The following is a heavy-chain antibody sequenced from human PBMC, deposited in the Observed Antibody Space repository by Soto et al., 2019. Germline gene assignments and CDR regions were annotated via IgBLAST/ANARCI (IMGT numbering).Heavy chain of an antibody. CDR1: GFTFSGYW. J-gene: IGHJ4*02. Sequence: GGSLRLSCAASGFTFSGYWMHWVRQAPGKGLVWVSRINNDGSDTVYADSVKGRFTISRDNAENTLFLQMNSLRAEDTAVYYCARGLMGPDYRGQGTLVTVSS. CDR2: INNDGSDT. CDR3: ARGLMGPDY. D-gene: IGHD1-26*01. V-gene: IGHV3-74*01.